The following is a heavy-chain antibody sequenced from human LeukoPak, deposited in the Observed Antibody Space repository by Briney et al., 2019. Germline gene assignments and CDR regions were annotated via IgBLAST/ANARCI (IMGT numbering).Heavy chain of an antibody. V-gene: IGHV4-59*12. CDR1: GGSISSYY. CDR2: IYYSGST. CDR3: ARDPGYCSGDRCFGY. D-gene: IGHD2-15*01. J-gene: IGHJ4*02. Sequence: SETLSLTCTVSGGSISSYYWSWIRQPPGKGLEWVGYIYYSGSTDYNPSLKSRVTISVDTSKNQFSLNLSSVTAADTAVYNCARDPGYCSGDRCFGYWGQGTLVTVSS.